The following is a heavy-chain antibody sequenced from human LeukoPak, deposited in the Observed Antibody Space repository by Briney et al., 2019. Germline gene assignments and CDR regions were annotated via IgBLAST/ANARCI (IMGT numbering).Heavy chain of an antibody. D-gene: IGHD4-23*01. Sequence: GGSLRLSCVASGFIFGDYWMRWVRQAPGKGLEWVATINKNGGVKYYVDSVKGRFTISRDNAKTSLFLQMNSLRIDDTAMYYSTRTVNSASDFWGQGTLVTVSS. V-gene: IGHV3-7*03. CDR2: INKNGGVK. J-gene: IGHJ4*02. CDR3: TRTVNSASDF. CDR1: GFIFGDYW.